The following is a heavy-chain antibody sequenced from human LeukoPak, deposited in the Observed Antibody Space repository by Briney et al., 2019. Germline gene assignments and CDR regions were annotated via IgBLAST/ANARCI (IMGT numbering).Heavy chain of an antibody. CDR3: ARATLTRGYYYYMDV. CDR1: GGTFISYV. Sequence: AVKVSCKACGGTFISYVMRWVRRAPAQGVECMGGIISIFGTANYAQRSQGRVTITTAESTSTAYMELRSLKSEDTAVYYCARATLTRGYYYYMDVWGKGTTVTVSS. V-gene: IGHV1-69*05. J-gene: IGHJ6*03. D-gene: IGHD3-10*01. CDR2: IISIFGTA.